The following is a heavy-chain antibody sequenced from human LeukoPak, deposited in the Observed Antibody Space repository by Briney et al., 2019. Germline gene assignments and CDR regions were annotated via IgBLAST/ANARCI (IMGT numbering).Heavy chain of an antibody. J-gene: IGHJ4*02. CDR3: ARRGYYYEGLAY. Sequence: SETLSLTCTVSGGSITNYYWSWFRQPPGMGLEWIGYIYYSGSTNYNPSLKSRVTISVDTSKNQFSLKLSSVTAADTAVYYCARRGYYYEGLAYWGRGTLVTVSS. D-gene: IGHD3-22*01. CDR1: GGSITNYY. V-gene: IGHV4-59*01. CDR2: IYYSGST.